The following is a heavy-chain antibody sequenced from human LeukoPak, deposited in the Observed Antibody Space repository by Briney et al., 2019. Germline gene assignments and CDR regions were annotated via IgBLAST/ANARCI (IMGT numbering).Heavy chain of an antibody. CDR1: GFSLSSYS. CDR2: ISSSSSTI. D-gene: IGHD6-13*01. Sequence: GGSLRLSCAASGFSLSSYSMNWIRQAPGKGLEWVSYISSSSSTIYYADSVKGRFTISRDNAKNSLYLQMNSLRAEDTAVYYCARSHRAIAAADIDDAFDIWGQGTMVTVSS. J-gene: IGHJ3*02. V-gene: IGHV3-48*04. CDR3: ARSHRAIAAADIDDAFDI.